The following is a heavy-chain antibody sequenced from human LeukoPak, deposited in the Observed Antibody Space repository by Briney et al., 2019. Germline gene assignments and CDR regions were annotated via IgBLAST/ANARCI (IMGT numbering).Heavy chain of an antibody. CDR2: ISYHGRDT. CDR1: GVTFSSFA. J-gene: IGHJ4*02. D-gene: IGHD2-15*01. Sequence: GGSLRLSCAASGVTFSSFAMHRVRQAPGKGLEWVAVISYHGRDTYYADSLKGRFTISRDNSKNTLYLQLNSLGAEDTAVYYCAAQPCSVGRCYLDYWGQGTLVTVSS. CDR3: AAQPCSVGRCYLDY. V-gene: IGHV3-30*04.